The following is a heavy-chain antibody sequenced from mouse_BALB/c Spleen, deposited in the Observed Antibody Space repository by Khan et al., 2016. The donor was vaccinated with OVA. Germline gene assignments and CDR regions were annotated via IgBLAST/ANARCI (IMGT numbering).Heavy chain of an antibody. Sequence: DLVKPGASVKLSCKASGYTFTSYWINWIKQRPGQGLEWIGRIGPGSGNAYYNEMFKGKATLTVDTSSSTAYIQLSSLSSEDSGVYFCVRENYYGRTCYAMDYWGQGTSVTGSS. D-gene: IGHD1-1*01. V-gene: IGHV1S41*01. CDR3: VRENYYGRTCYAMDY. CDR2: IGPGSGNA. J-gene: IGHJ4*01. CDR1: GYTFTSYW.